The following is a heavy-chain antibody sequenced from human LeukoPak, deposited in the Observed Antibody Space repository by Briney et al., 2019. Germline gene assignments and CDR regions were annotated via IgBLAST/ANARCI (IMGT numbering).Heavy chain of an antibody. D-gene: IGHD3-9*01. Sequence: GRSLRLSCAASGFAFSSYAMHWVRQAPGKGLGWVSAISGSGGSTYYADSVKGRFTISRDNSKNTLYLQMNSLRAEDTAVYYCAKGVLGDILTGYPYYFDYWGQGTLVTVSS. CDR2: ISGSGGST. J-gene: IGHJ4*02. CDR3: AKGVLGDILTGYPYYFDY. V-gene: IGHV3-23*01. CDR1: GFAFSSYA.